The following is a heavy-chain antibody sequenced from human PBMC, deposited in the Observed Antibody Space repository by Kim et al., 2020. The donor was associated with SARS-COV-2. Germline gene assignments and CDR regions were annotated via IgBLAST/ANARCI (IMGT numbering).Heavy chain of an antibody. CDR2: IYYSGST. J-gene: IGHJ4*02. V-gene: IGHV4-59*13. Sequence: SETLSLTCTVSGGSISSYYWSWIRQPPGKGLEWIGYIYYSGSTNYNPSLKSRVTISVDTSKNQFSLKLSSVTAADTAVYYCARSSRITKYLGYFDYWGQGTLVTVSS. CDR1: GGSISSYY. D-gene: IGHD3-10*01. CDR3: ARSSRITKYLGYFDY.